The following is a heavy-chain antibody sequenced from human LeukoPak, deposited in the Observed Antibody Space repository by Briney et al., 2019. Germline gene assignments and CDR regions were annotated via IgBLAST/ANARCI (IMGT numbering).Heavy chain of an antibody. CDR2: IIPIFGTA. Sequence: GASVKVSCKASGGTFSSYAISWVRQAPGQGVEWMGGIIPIFGTANYAQKFQGRVTITADESTSTAYMELSSLRSEDTAVYYCAKDPANLLWFGESWFDPWGQGTLVTVSS. D-gene: IGHD3-10*01. CDR3: AKDPANLLWFGESWFDP. J-gene: IGHJ5*02. V-gene: IGHV1-69*13. CDR1: GGTFSSYA.